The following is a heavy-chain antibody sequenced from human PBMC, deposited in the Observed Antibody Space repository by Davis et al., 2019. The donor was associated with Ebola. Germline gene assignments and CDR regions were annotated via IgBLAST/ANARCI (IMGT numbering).Heavy chain of an antibody. Sequence: ASVTVSCKASGYTFTGYYMHWVRQAPGQGLEWMGWINPNSGGTNYAQKFQGRVTMTRDTSISTVYMELSSLRSEDTAVYYCARDRPMASPFDYWGQGTLVTVSS. CDR2: INPNSGGT. CDR1: GYTFTGYY. D-gene: IGHD5-24*01. CDR3: ARDRPMASPFDY. V-gene: IGHV1-2*02. J-gene: IGHJ4*02.